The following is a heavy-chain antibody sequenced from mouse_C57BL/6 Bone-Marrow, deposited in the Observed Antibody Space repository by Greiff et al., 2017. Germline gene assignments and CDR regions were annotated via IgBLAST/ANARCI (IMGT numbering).Heavy chain of an antibody. V-gene: IGHV1-64*01. CDR3: ARPANWAWFAY. Sequence: VQLQQSGAELVKPGASVTLSCKASGYTFTSYWMHWVKPRPGQGLEWIGMIHPNSGSTNYNEKFKSKATLTVDKSSSTAYMQLSSLTSEDSAVYYSARPANWAWFAYWCQGTLVTVSA. D-gene: IGHD4-1*01. CDR1: GYTFTSYW. CDR2: IHPNSGST. J-gene: IGHJ3*01.